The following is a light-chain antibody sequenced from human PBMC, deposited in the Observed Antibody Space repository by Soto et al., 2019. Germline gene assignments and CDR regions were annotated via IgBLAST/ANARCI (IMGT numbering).Light chain of an antibody. CDR1: QAIRND. CDR3: LQHNNYPRT. Sequence: DIQMTQAPSSLSASVGDRITITCRASQAIRNDLGWFQQKPGKAPRRLIYATSTLDSGVPSRFSGSGSGTEFTLTITNLEPEDFATYYCLQHNNYPRTFGQGTKVDIK. V-gene: IGKV1-17*02. CDR2: ATS. J-gene: IGKJ1*01.